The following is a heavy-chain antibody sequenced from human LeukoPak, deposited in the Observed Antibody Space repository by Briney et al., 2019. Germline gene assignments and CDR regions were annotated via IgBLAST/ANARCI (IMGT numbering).Heavy chain of an antibody. CDR1: GGSFSGYY. D-gene: IGHD3-22*01. Sequence: SETLSLTCAVYGGSFSGYYWSWIRQPPGKGLEWIGEINHSGSTNYNPSLKSRVTISVDTSKDQFSLKLSSVTAADTAVYYCARVCGYYYDSSGCIFDYWGQGTLVTVSS. V-gene: IGHV4-34*01. CDR3: ARVCGYYYDSSGCIFDY. J-gene: IGHJ4*02. CDR2: INHSGST.